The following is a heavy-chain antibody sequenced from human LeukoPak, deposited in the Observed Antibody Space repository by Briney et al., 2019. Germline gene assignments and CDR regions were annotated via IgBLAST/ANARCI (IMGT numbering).Heavy chain of an antibody. CDR3: AKDYSSSWYYFDY. Sequence: GASVKVSCKASGYTFTSYGISWVRQAPGQGLEWMGWISAYNGNTNYAQKLQGRVTMTRDTSTSAVYMEVSSLRSEDTAVYYCAKDYSSSWYYFDYWGQGTLVTVSS. CDR1: GYTFTSYG. CDR2: ISAYNGNT. J-gene: IGHJ4*02. D-gene: IGHD6-13*01. V-gene: IGHV1-18*01.